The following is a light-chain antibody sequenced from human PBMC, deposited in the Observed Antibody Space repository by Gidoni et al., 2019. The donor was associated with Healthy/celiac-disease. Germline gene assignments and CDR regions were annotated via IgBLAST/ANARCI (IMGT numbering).Light chain of an antibody. CDR3: QKYNSAPRT. Sequence: DIQMTQSPSSLSASVGDRVTITCRASQGISNYLAWYQQKPGKVPKLLIYAASTLQSGVPSRFSGRGSGTEFTLTVRSLQPEDVATYYCQKYNSAPRTFGQGTKVEIK. CDR1: QGISNY. CDR2: AAS. J-gene: IGKJ1*01. V-gene: IGKV1-27*01.